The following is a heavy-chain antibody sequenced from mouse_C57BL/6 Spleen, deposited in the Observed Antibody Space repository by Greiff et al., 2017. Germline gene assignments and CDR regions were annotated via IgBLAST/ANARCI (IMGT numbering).Heavy chain of an antibody. D-gene: IGHD3-2*02. Sequence: EVMLVESGGGLVKPGGSLKLSCAASGFTFSDYGMHWVRQAPEKGLEWVAYISSGSSTIYYADTVKGRFTISRDNAKNTLFLQVTSLRSEDTAMYYCARGDSSGYGYWGQGTTLTVSS. CDR2: ISSGSSTI. CDR1: GFTFSDYG. J-gene: IGHJ2*01. CDR3: ARGDSSGYGY. V-gene: IGHV5-17*01.